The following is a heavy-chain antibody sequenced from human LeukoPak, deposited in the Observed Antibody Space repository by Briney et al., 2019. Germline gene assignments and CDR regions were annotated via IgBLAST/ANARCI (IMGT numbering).Heavy chain of an antibody. CDR2: IYYSGST. V-gene: IGHV4-39*01. CDR1: GGSISSSSYY. D-gene: IGHD5-18*01. CDR3: ARPVDTAMVGLIAFDI. J-gene: IGHJ3*02. Sequence: SETLSLTCTVSGGSISSSSYYWGWIRQPPGKGLEWIVSIYYSGSTYYNPSLKSRVTISVDTSKNQFSLKLSSVTAADTAVYYCARPVDTAMVGLIAFDIWGQGTMVTVSS.